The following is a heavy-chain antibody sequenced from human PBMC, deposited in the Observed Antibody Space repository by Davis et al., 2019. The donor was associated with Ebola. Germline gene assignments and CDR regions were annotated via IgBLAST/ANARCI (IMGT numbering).Heavy chain of an antibody. CDR3: ARGRRYSYGPPRY. CDR1: GGSFSGYY. CDR2: INHSGST. V-gene: IGHV4-34*01. J-gene: IGHJ4*02. Sequence: SETLSLTCTVYGGSFSGYYWSWIRQPPGKGLEWIGEINHSGSTNYNPSLKSRVTISVDTSKNQFSLKLSSVTAADTAVYYCARGRRYSYGPPRYWGQGTLGTVSS. D-gene: IGHD5-18*01.